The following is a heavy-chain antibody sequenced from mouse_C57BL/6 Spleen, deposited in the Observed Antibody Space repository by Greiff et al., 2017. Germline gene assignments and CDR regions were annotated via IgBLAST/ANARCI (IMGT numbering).Heavy chain of an antibody. CDR3: ARDDYYAMDY. J-gene: IGHJ4*01. V-gene: IGHV1-82*01. Sequence: QVQLKQSGPELVKPGASVKISCKASGYAFSSSWMNWVKQRPGKGLEWIGRIYPGDGDTNYNGKFKGKATLTADKSSSTAYMKLSSLKSEDSAVSFCARDDYYAMDYWGQGTSVTVSS. CDR2: IYPGDGDT. CDR1: GYAFSSSW.